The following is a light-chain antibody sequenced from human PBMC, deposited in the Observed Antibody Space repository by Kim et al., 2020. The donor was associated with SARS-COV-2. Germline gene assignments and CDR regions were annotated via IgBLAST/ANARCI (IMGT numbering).Light chain of an antibody. CDR1: QSIGYY. V-gene: IGKV3-11*01. CDR2: DAS. Sequence: LSPGERATLSCRASQSIGYYLAWYKQKPGRAPRLLMYDASDRATGVPTRFSGSGSGTDFTLTINSLEPEDFAVYYCQQRRDWPITFGQGTRLEIK. J-gene: IGKJ5*01. CDR3: QQRRDWPIT.